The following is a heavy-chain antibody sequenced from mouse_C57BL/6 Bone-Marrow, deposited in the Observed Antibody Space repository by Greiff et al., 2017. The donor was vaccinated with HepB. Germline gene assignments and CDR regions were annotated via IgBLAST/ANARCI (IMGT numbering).Heavy chain of an antibody. CDR2: INYDGSST. Sequence: EVQRVESEGGLVQPGSSMKLSCTASGFTFSDYYMAWVRQVPEKGLEWVANINYDGSSTYYLDSLKSRFIISRDNAKNILYLQMSSLKSEDTATYYCARASGTRDFDYWGQGTTLTVSS. J-gene: IGHJ2*01. D-gene: IGHD4-1*01. V-gene: IGHV5-16*01. CDR1: GFTFSDYY. CDR3: ARASGTRDFDY.